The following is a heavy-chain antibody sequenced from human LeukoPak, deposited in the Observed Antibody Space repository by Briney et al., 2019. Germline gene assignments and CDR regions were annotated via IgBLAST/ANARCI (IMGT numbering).Heavy chain of an antibody. CDR2: IIPIFGTA. D-gene: IGHD3-22*01. CDR3: ARDLKTYYDSSGADV. Sequence: ASVKVSCKASGGTFSSYAISWVRQAPGQGLEWMGGIIPIFGTANYAQKFQGRVMITADESTSKAYMELSSLRSEDTAVYYCARDLKTYYDSSGADVWGQGTTVTVSS. CDR1: GGTFSSYA. J-gene: IGHJ6*02. V-gene: IGHV1-69*13.